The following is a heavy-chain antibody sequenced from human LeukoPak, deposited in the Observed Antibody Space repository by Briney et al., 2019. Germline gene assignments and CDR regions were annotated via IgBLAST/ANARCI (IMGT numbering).Heavy chain of an antibody. Sequence: GGSLRLSCAASGFTFSSYGMSWVRQAPGKGLEWVSAISGSGGSTYYADSVKGRFTISRDNSKNTLYLQMNSLRAEDTAVYYCAKSLRGSSGYPFDYWGQGTLVTVSS. V-gene: IGHV3-23*01. J-gene: IGHJ4*02. CDR3: AKSLRGSSGYPFDY. CDR1: GFTFSSYG. CDR2: ISGSGGST. D-gene: IGHD3-22*01.